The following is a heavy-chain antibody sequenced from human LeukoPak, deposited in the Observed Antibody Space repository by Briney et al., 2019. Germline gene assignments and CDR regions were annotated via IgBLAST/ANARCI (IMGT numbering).Heavy chain of an antibody. J-gene: IGHJ4*02. CDR1: GFTFSDYY. CDR2: ISSSGTTI. V-gene: IGHV3-11*01. Sequence: KTGGSLRRYCAASGFTFSDYYMSWIRQAPGKGLEWVSYISSSGTTIYYADSVRGRFTVSRDNAKNSLYLQMDSLSAEDTAVYYCASLRGVNRWGQGTLVTVSS. CDR3: ASLRGVNR. D-gene: IGHD3-10*01.